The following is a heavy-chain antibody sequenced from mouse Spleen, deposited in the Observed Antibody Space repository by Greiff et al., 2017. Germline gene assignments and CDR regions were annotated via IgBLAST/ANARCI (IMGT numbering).Heavy chain of an antibody. V-gene: IGHV1-55*01. CDR1: GYTFTSYW. CDR2: IYPGSGST. J-gene: IGHJ4*01. CDR3: ERWAVVATPMDY. D-gene: IGHD1-1*01. Sequence: VQLQQPGAELVKPGASVKMSCKASGYTFTSYWITWVKQRPGQGLEWIGDIYPGSGSTNYNEKFKSKATLTVDTSSSTAYRQLCSLTSEDSAVYYCERWAVVATPMDYWGQGTSVTVSS.